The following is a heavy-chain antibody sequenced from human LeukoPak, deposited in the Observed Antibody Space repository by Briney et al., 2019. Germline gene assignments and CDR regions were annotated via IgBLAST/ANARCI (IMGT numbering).Heavy chain of an antibody. Sequence: PGGSLRLSCAASGFTFDDYAMHWVRQAPGKGLEWVSVIYSGGTTYYADSVRGRFTISRDNSKNTLFLQMNSLRVEDTAVYYCATATAVAASGRGDYWGQGTLVTVSS. V-gene: IGHV3-53*01. J-gene: IGHJ4*02. CDR2: IYSGGTT. CDR3: ATATAVAASGRGDY. D-gene: IGHD6-13*01. CDR1: GFTFDDYA.